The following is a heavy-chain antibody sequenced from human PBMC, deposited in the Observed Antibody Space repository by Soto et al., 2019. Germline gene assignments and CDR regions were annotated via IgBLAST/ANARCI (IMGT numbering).Heavy chain of an antibody. CDR2: ISSSSSYI. CDR3: ARDHYYDSSGYYAYYYYGMDV. V-gene: IGHV3-21*01. J-gene: IGHJ6*02. Sequence: GGSLRLSCAASGFTFSSYSMNWVRQAPGKGLEWVSSISSSSSYIYYADSVKGRFTISRDNAKNSLYLQMNSLRAEDTAVYYCARDHYYDSSGYYAYYYYGMDVWGQGTTVTVSS. CDR1: GFTFSSYS. D-gene: IGHD3-22*01.